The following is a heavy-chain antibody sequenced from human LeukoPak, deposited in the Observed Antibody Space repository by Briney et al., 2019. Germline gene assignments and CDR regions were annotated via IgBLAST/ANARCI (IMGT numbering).Heavy chain of an antibody. D-gene: IGHD3-22*01. CDR3: ARDYYDSSGYYNY. J-gene: IGHJ4*02. CDR2: INPNSGGT. CDR1: GYGFTVYY. V-gene: IGHV1-2*06. Sequence: ASVKVTCKASGYGFTVYYMHWVRHGPGQGLEWKGLINPNSGGTNYAQKFQGRVTMTRDTSISTAYMELSRLRSDDTAVYYCARDYYDSSGYYNYWGQGTLVTVSS.